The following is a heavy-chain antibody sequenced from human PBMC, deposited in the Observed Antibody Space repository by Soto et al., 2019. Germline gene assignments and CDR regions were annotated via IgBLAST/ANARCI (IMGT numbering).Heavy chain of an antibody. Sequence: GASLKVSCKTSGYTLSSDYMHWGRQETGQGLEWMGIINPSGGSTSYAQKFQGRVTMTRDTSTSTAYMELSSLRSEDTAVYYCARGVPYYYNSSGSLSAYWGRGSPVPVTS. D-gene: IGHD3-22*01. J-gene: IGHJ4*02. V-gene: IGHV1-46*01. CDR2: INPSGGST. CDR3: ARGVPYYYNSSGSLSAY. CDR1: GYTLSSDY.